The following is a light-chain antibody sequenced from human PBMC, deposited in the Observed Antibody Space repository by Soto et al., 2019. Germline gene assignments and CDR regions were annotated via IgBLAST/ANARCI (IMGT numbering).Light chain of an antibody. V-gene: IGLV2-8*01. Sequence: QSVLTQPPSASGSPGQSVTISCTGTSSDVGKYDYVSWFQHHPGKAPKLIIYEVSKRPSGVPDRFSGSKSGSTASLTVSGLQTEDEADYYCAAWDDSLNGVVFGGGTKLTVL. CDR1: SSDVGKYDY. J-gene: IGLJ2*01. CDR2: EVS. CDR3: AAWDDSLNGVV.